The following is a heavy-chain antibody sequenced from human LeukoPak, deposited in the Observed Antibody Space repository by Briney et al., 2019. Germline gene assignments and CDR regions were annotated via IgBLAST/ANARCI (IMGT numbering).Heavy chain of an antibody. J-gene: IGHJ6*02. V-gene: IGHV4-4*07. CDR1: GGSISSYY. CDR3: ATTMVRGASYYYGMDV. CDR2: IYTSGST. D-gene: IGHD3-10*01. Sequence: PSETLSLTCTVSGGSISSYYWSWIRQAAGKGLEWIGRIYTSGSTNYNPSLKSRVTMSVDTSKNQFSLKLSSVTAADTAVYYCATTMVRGASYYYGMDVWGQGTTVTVSS.